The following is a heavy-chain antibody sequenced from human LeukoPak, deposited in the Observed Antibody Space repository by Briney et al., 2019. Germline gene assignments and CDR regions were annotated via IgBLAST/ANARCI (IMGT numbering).Heavy chain of an antibody. Sequence: GGSLRLSCAASGFTFSSYSMNWVRQAPGKGLEWVSYISSSSTIYYADSVKGRFTISRDNAKNSLYLQMNSLRAEDTAVYYCARDRYSSSWYWFDPWGQGTLVTVSS. V-gene: IGHV3-48*04. CDR1: GFTFSSYS. J-gene: IGHJ5*02. CDR2: ISSSSTI. D-gene: IGHD6-13*01. CDR3: ARDRYSSSWYWFDP.